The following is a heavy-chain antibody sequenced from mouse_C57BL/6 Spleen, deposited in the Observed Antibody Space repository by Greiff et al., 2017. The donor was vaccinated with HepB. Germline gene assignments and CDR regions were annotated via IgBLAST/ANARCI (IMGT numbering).Heavy chain of an antibody. Sequence: QVQLKESGPGLVQPSQSLSITCTVSGFSLTSYGVHWVRQSPGKGLEWLGVIWSGGSTDYNAAFISRLSISKDNSKSQVFFKMNSLQADDTAIYYCARNKDDWLAMDYWGQGTSVTVSS. J-gene: IGHJ4*01. CDR1: GFSLTSYG. D-gene: IGHD2-12*01. V-gene: IGHV2-2*01. CDR2: IWSGGST. CDR3: ARNKDDWLAMDY.